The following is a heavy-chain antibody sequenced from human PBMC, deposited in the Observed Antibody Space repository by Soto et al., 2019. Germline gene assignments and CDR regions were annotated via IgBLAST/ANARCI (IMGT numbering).Heavy chain of an antibody. Sequence: VASVKVSCKASGGTFSSYAISWVRQAPGQGLEWMGGIIPIFGTANYAQKFQGRVTITADESTSTAYMELSSLRSEDTAVYYCARTPTNWNDVHNWFDPWGQGTLVTVSS. CDR2: IIPIFGTA. V-gene: IGHV1-69*13. D-gene: IGHD1-20*01. J-gene: IGHJ5*02. CDR1: GGTFSSYA. CDR3: ARTPTNWNDVHNWFDP.